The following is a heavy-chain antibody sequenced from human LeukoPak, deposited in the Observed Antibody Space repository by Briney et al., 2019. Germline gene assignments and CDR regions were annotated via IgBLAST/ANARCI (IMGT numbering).Heavy chain of an antibody. Sequence: GGSLRLSCAASGFTFSSYSMNWVRQAPGKGLEWVSSISSSSSYIYYADSVKGRFTISRDNSKNTVYLQMNGLRAEDTAVYYCARDLSLIALTDWGQGTLVTVSS. CDR1: GFTFSSYS. V-gene: IGHV3-21*04. CDR2: ISSSSSYI. J-gene: IGHJ4*02. CDR3: ARDLSLIALTD. D-gene: IGHD3-22*01.